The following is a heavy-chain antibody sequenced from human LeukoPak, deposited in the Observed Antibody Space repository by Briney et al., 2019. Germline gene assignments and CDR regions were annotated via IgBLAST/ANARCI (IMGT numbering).Heavy chain of an antibody. D-gene: IGHD2-15*01. CDR2: IYYSGST. J-gene: IGHJ4*02. CDR3: ARMVVDLNFDY. CDR1: GGSISSSSYY. Sequence: SETLSLTCTVSGGSISSSSYYWGWIRQPPGKGLEWIGSIYYSGSTYYNPPLKSRVTISVDTSKNQFSLKLSSVTAADTAVYYCARMVVDLNFDYWGQGTLVTVSS. V-gene: IGHV4-39*01.